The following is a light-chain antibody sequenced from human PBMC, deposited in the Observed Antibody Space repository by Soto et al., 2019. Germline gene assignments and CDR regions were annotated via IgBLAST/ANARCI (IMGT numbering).Light chain of an antibody. V-gene: IGKV1-5*03. CDR3: QYLNGAHTIT. Sequence: DIQMTQSPSALSASVGYVFTISCRSIQSISSWLAWYQQKPGKATKLLIYKASSLESGVPSRFSGSGSGTEFSLQITSLKPEDFATYYCQYLNGAHTITFGQGTRLEIK. J-gene: IGKJ5*01. CDR2: KAS. CDR1: QSISSW.